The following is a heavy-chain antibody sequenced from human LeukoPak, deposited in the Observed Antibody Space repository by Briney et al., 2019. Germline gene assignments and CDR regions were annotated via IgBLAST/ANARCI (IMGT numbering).Heavy chain of an antibody. CDR2: ILGGAGST. D-gene: IGHD2-2*01. J-gene: IGHJ4*02. CDR1: GFSFSSDG. V-gene: IGHV3-23*01. Sequence: PGGTLRLSCAASGFSFSSDGMSWVRQAPGKGLEWVSGILGGAGSTYYADSVKGRFTISRDNSKNTLYLQMNSLRAEDTAVYYCAHGSLYQLDYWGQGTLVTVSS. CDR3: AHGSLYQLDY.